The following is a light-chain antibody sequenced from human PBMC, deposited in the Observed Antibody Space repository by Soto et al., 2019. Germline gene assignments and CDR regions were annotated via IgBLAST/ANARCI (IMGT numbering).Light chain of an antibody. Sequence: EIVLTQSPGTLSLSPGERDSLSCGASQSVTSRNLAWYQQKPGQAPRLLIYAASSRATGIPDRFSGSGSGTDFTLTISSLEPEDFALYYCQQYGDSPITFGQGTRLEIK. V-gene: IGKV3-20*01. CDR1: QSVTSRN. CDR3: QQYGDSPIT. J-gene: IGKJ5*01. CDR2: AAS.